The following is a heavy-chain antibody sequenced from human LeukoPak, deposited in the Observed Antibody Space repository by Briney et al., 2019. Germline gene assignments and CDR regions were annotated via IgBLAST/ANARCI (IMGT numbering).Heavy chain of an antibody. J-gene: IGHJ4*02. Sequence: GVSLRLSCAASGFTFSSYWMSWVRQAPGKGLEWVANINQDGTEKYYGDSVKGRFTISRDNAKNSLYLQMNSLRGEDTAVYYCARPLGYCSGGSCYPPDYWGQGTLVTLSS. V-gene: IGHV3-7*04. CDR2: INQDGTEK. D-gene: IGHD2-15*01. CDR1: GFTFSSYW. CDR3: ARPLGYCSGGSCYPPDY.